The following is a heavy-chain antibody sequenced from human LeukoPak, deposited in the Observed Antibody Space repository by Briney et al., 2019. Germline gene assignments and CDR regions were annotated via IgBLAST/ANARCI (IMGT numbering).Heavy chain of an antibody. CDR3: ARGSGRISIFGVPY. CDR2: ISSGGTTI. D-gene: IGHD3-3*01. J-gene: IGHJ4*02. CDR1: GFIFSNYD. Sequence: GGTLRLSCAASGFIFSNYDMNWVRQAPGRGLEWVSDISSGGTTINYADSVKGRFTISRDNAKNSVYLQMNSLRAEDTAMYYCARGSGRISIFGVPYWGQGTLVTVSS. V-gene: IGHV3-48*01.